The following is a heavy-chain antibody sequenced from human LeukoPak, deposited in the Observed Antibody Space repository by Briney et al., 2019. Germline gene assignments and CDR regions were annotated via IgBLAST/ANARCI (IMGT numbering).Heavy chain of an antibody. CDR2: INHSGST. J-gene: IGHJ4*02. CDR1: GGSFSGYY. Sequence: SETLSLTCAVYGGSFSGYYWSWIRQPPGKGLEWIGEINHSGSTNYNPSLKSRVTISVDTSKNQFSLKLSSVTAADTAVYYCARGEDFLFDYWGQGTLVTVSS. V-gene: IGHV4-34*01. CDR3: ARGEDFLFDY.